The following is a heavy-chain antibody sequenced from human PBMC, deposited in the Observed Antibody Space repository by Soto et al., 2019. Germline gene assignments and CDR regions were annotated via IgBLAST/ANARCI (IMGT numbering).Heavy chain of an antibody. CDR2: IYPRDSDT. CDR3: ATHPYYFDSSAFYT. D-gene: IGHD3-22*01. V-gene: IGHV5-51*01. CDR1: GDSFTNYW. Sequence: PGESLKISCEASGDSFTNYWIGWVRQMPGKGLEWMGVIYPRDSDTKYSPSFQGQVTISADKSTSTAYLQWSSLKASDTAIYFCATHPYYFDSSAFYTWGQGTLVTVSS. J-gene: IGHJ5*02.